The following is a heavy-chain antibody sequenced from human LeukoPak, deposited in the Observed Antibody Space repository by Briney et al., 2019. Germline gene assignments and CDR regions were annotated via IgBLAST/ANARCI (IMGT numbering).Heavy chain of an antibody. CDR2: INPNSGGT. CDR3: ARVVREAFDI. J-gene: IGHJ3*02. Sequence: ASVKVSCKASGYTFTGNYMHWVRQAPGQGLEWMGWINPNSGGTNYAQKFQGWVAMTRDTSISTAYMELSRLRSDDTAVYYCARVVREAFDIWGQGTMVTVSS. D-gene: IGHD4/OR15-4a*01. V-gene: IGHV1-2*04. CDR1: GYTFTGNY.